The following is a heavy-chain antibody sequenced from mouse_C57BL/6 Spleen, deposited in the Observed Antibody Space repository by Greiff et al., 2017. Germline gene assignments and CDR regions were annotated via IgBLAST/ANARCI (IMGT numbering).Heavy chain of an antibody. CDR3: ARGDYDVLYAMDY. V-gene: IGHV5-17*01. Sequence: EVHLVESGGGLVKPGGSLKLSCAASGFTFSDYGMHWVRQAPEKGLEWVAYISSGSSTIYYADTVKGRFTISRDNAKNTLFLQMTSLRSEDTAMYYCARGDYDVLYAMDYWGQGTSVTVSS. J-gene: IGHJ4*01. D-gene: IGHD2-4*01. CDR1: GFTFSDYG. CDR2: ISSGSSTI.